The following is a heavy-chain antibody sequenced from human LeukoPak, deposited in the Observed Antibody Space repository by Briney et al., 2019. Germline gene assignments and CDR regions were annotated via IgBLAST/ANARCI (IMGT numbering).Heavy chain of an antibody. J-gene: IGHJ5*02. CDR1: GYTFTSYD. D-gene: IGHD3-3*01. Sequence: ASVKVSCKASGYTFTSYDINWVRQATGQGLEWMGWMNPNSGNTDYAQKFQGRATMTRNTSISTAYMELSSLRSEDTAVYYCARWYDFWSGYSWFDPWGQGTLVTVSS. CDR3: ARWYDFWSGYSWFDP. V-gene: IGHV1-8*01. CDR2: MNPNSGNT.